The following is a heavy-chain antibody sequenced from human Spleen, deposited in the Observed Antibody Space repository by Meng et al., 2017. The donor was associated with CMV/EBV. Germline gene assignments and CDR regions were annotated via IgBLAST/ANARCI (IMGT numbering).Heavy chain of an antibody. CDR1: GFTLSDSF. V-gene: IGHV3-11*04. D-gene: IGHD1-1*01. Sequence: LRLSCEASGFTLSDSFMSWLRQAPGKGLEWVSDMSDSGRRKYYADSVKGRFIISRDNAKNALYLQMNSLTAEDTAVYYCARGYNWASLWGQGALVTVSS. J-gene: IGHJ4*02. CDR3: ARGYNWASL. CDR2: MSDSGRRK.